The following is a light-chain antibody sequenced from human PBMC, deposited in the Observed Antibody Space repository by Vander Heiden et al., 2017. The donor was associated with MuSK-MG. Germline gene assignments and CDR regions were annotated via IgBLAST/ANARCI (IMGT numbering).Light chain of an antibody. V-gene: IGKV1-39*01. J-gene: IGKJ5*01. CDR1: QSISSY. CDR3: QQSYSTPIT. CDR2: AAS. Sequence: DIQMTQSPSSLSASVGDRVTITCRASQSISSYLNWYQQKPGKAPKLLIDAASSLQSGVPSRFSGSGSGTDFTLTISSLQPEDFATYYCQQSYSTPITFGQGTRLDIK.